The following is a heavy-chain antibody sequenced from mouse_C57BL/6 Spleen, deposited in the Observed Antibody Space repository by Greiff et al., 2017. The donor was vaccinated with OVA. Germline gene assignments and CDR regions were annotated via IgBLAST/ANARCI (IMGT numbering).Heavy chain of an antibody. CDR3: ARDTLGYFDV. Sequence: QVQLQQPGAELVKPGASVKMSCTASGYTFTSYWITWVKQRPGQGLEWIGDIYPGSGSTNYNEKFKSKATLTVDTSSSTAYMQLSSLTSEDSEVYYCARDTLGYFDVWGTGTTVTVSS. V-gene: IGHV1-55*01. CDR2: IYPGSGST. J-gene: IGHJ1*03. CDR1: GYTFTSYW.